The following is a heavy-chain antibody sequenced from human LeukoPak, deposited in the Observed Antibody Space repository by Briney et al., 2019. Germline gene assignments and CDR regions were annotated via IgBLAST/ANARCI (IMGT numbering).Heavy chain of an antibody. V-gene: IGHV1-69*13. Sequence: SVKVSCKASGGTFSSYAISCVRQAPGQGLEWMGGIIPIFGTANYAQKFQGRVTITADESTSTAYMELSSLRSEDTAVYYCASYPYDSSGYYWFADAFDIWGQGTMVTVSS. CDR2: IIPIFGTA. CDR3: ASYPYDSSGYYWFADAFDI. D-gene: IGHD3-22*01. CDR1: GGTFSSYA. J-gene: IGHJ3*02.